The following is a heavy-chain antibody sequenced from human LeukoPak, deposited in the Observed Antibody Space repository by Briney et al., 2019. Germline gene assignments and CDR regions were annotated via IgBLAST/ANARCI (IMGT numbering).Heavy chain of an antibody. J-gene: IGHJ4*02. Sequence: ASVKVSCKASGYTFTSYYMHWVGQAPGQGLEWMGIINPSGGSTSYAQKFQGRVTMTRDTSTSTVYMELSSLRSEDTAVYYCARDFRFGESIRGLDYWGQGTLVTVSS. V-gene: IGHV1-46*01. CDR3: ARDFRFGESIRGLDY. CDR2: INPSGGST. CDR1: GYTFTSYY. D-gene: IGHD3-10*01.